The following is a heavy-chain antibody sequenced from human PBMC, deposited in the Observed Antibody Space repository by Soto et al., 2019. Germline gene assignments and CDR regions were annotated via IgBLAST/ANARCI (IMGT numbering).Heavy chain of an antibody. CDR1: GYNFVSNH. Sequence: ASVKVSCKTSGYNFVSNHIHWVRQTPAQGLEWMGIINPIDSSISYAQKFRGRVTVTRDTPTSSVYMELRGLTPAYTAVYFCARDLFGSWTIDYWGPGTLVTVSS. V-gene: IGHV1-46*01. J-gene: IGHJ4*02. CDR2: INPIDSSI. CDR3: ARDLFGSWTIDY. D-gene: IGHD6-13*01.